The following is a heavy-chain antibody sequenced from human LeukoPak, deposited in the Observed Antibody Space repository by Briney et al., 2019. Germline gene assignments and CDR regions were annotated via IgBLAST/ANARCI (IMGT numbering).Heavy chain of an antibody. CDR2: ISGSGGST. CDR3: AKGEYSSSGAFDY. Sequence: GGSLRLSCAAPGFTFSSYAMSWVRQAPGKGLEWVSAISGSGGSTYYADSVKGRFTISRDNSKNTLYLQMNSLRAEDTAVYYCAKGEYSSSGAFDYWGQGTLVTVSS. J-gene: IGHJ4*02. CDR1: GFTFSSYA. D-gene: IGHD6-6*01. V-gene: IGHV3-23*01.